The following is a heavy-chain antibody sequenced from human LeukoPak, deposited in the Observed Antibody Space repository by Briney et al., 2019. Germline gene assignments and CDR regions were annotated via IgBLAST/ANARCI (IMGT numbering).Heavy chain of an antibody. V-gene: IGHV3-33*01. D-gene: IGHD2-2*01. CDR1: GFTFSSYG. CDR2: IWYDGSNK. J-gene: IGHJ4*02. Sequence: GRSLRLSCAASGFTFSSYGMHWVRQAPGKGLEWVAVIWYDGSNKYFADSVKGRFTISRDNSKNTLYLQMNSLRAEDTAVYYCAREDIVVVPAAIPLDYWGQGTLVTVAS. CDR3: AREDIVVVPAAIPLDY.